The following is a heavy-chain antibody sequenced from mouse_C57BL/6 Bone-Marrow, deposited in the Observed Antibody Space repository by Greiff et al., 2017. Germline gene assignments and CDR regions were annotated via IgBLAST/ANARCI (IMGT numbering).Heavy chain of an antibody. V-gene: IGHV5-6*01. CDR2: ISSGGSYT. Sequence: EVKLVESGGDLVKPGGSLKLSCAASGFTFSSYGMSWVRQTPDKRLEWVATISSGGSYTYYPDSVKGRFTISRDNAKNTLYLQMSSLKSEDTAMYYCARIYWYFDVWGTGTTVTVSS. CDR1: GFTFSSYG. CDR3: ARIYWYFDV. J-gene: IGHJ1*03.